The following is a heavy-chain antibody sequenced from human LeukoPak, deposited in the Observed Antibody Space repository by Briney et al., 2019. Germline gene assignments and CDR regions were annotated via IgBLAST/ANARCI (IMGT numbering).Heavy chain of an antibody. CDR1: GGTFSSYA. CDR3: ARESGRYYYDSSGYNRYFDY. Sequence: SVKVSCKASGGTFSSYAISWVRQAPGQGLEWMGGIISIFGTANYAQKFQGRVTITTDESTSTAYMELSSLRSEDTAVYYCARESGRYYYDSSGYNRYFDYWGQGTLVTVSS. D-gene: IGHD3-22*01. V-gene: IGHV1-69*05. CDR2: IISIFGTA. J-gene: IGHJ4*02.